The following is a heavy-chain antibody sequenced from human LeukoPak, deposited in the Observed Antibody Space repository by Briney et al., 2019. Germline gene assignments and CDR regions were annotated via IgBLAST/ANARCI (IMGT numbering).Heavy chain of an antibody. D-gene: IGHD2-21*02. CDR2: ISGDGGTT. CDR1: GCTFNDYA. V-gene: IGHV3-43*02. CDR3: AKDSPSNDGGGDCHFDY. J-gene: IGHJ4*02. Sequence: GGSLTLSCAASGCTFNDYAMNWVRQAPGKGLEWVSIISGDGGTTYYADSVKGRFTISRDNNTNSLYLQLNRLRTEDTALYHYAKDSPSNDGGGDCHFDYWGQGALVTVSS.